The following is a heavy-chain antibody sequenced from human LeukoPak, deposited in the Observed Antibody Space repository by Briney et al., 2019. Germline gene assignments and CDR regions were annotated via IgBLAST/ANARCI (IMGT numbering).Heavy chain of an antibody. V-gene: IGHV1-69*13. D-gene: IGHD3-10*01. CDR1: GGTFSSYA. CDR3: ARGPITMVRGVISHFDY. CDR2: IIPIFGTA. J-gene: IGHJ4*02. Sequence: GASVKVSRKASGGTFSSYAISWVRQAPGQGLEWMGGIIPIFGTANYAQKFQGRVTITADESTSTAYMELSSLRSEDTAVYYCARGPITMVRGVISHFDYWGQGTLVTVSS.